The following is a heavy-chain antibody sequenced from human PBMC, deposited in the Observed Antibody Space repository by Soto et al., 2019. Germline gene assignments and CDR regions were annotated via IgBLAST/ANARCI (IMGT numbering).Heavy chain of an antibody. D-gene: IGHD2-21*02. V-gene: IGHV5-51*01. CDR3: AKPAGRDFTALDV. J-gene: IGHJ3*01. Sequence: GESLKISCNGSGYTFTRNWIGWVRQMPGKGLEWMGIIFPIDSDTRYSPSSQGQVTISADNSISTAYLQWSSLKASDTAIYYCAKPAGRDFTALDVWGQGTMVTV. CDR1: GYTFTRNW. CDR2: IFPIDSDT.